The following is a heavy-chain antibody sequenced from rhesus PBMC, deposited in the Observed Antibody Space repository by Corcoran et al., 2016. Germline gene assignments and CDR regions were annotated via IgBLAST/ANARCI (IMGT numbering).Heavy chain of an antibody. D-gene: IGHD6-13*01. Sequence: QVQLQESGPGLVKPSETLSLTCAVSGYSIRSGYHWGWIRQPPGKGLEYIGYISGSSGSTYYNPSLKSRVTISKDTSKNQFSLKLSSVTAADTAVYYCARHLAAGWLYYWGQGVLVTVSS. CDR3: ARHLAAGWLYY. CDR2: ISGSSGST. V-gene: IGHV4-99*01. CDR1: GYSIRSGYH. J-gene: IGHJ4*01.